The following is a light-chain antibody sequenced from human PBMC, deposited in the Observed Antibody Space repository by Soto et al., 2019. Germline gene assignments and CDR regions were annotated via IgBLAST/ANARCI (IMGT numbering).Light chain of an antibody. J-gene: IGLJ1*01. CDR2: EVN. CDR3: GSSGGSPKYV. Sequence: QSVLTQPASVSGSPGQSITISCTGTSSNVGSYKLVSWYQQHPGKAPKLMIFEVNKRPPGVSNRFSGSKSGNTASLTISGLKVEDEADYYCGSSGGSPKYVFGNATKLTV. V-gene: IGLV2-23*02. CDR1: SSNVGSYKL.